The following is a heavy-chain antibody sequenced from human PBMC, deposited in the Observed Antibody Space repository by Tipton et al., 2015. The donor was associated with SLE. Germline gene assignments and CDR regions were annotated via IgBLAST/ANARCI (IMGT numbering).Heavy chain of an antibody. CDR3: AKDRADYSPDYFDS. J-gene: IGHJ4*02. D-gene: IGHD4-11*01. CDR1: GFTFSDYY. V-gene: IGHV3-11*04. CDR2: ISSGGRRHM. Sequence: SLRLSCAASGFTFSDYYMSWIRQAPGKGLEWVSSISSGGRRHMYYADSVKGRFTISRDNAKNSLYLQMSGLRSDDTAIYYCAKDRADYSPDYFDSWGQGTLVIVSS.